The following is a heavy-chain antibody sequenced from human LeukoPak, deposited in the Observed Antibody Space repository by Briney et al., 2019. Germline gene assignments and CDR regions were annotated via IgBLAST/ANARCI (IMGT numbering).Heavy chain of an antibody. J-gene: IGHJ4*02. CDR1: GYTFTAYY. V-gene: IGHV1-2*02. CDR3: TRLLYSSGWYPFGY. D-gene: IGHD6-19*01. Sequence: GASVKVSCKASGYTFTAYYMHWVRQAPGQGLEWMGWINPNSGGTKYAQKFQDRVTMTRDTSISTAYMELSRLRSDDTAVYYCTRLLYSSGWYPFGYWGQGTLVSVSS. CDR2: INPNSGGT.